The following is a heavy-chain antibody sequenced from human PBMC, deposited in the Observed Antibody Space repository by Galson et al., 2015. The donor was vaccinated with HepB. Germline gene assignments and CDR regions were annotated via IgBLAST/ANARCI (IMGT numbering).Heavy chain of an antibody. J-gene: IGHJ3*02. CDR2: INPTGGST. D-gene: IGHD7-27*01. CDR3: ARAPNRGAFDI. Sequence: SVKVSCKASGYTFTGYYMHWVRQAPGQGLEWMGIINPTGGSTNYAQKFQGRVTMTRDTSTSTVYMELSSLRSDDTAVYYCARAPNRGAFDIWGQGTMVTVSS. CDR1: GYTFTGYY. V-gene: IGHV1-46*03.